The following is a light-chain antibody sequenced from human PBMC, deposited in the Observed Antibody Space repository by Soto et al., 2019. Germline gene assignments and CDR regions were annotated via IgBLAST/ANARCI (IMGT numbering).Light chain of an antibody. CDR2: LNSDGSH. CDR1: SGHSSYA. Sequence: QPVLTQSPSASASLGASVKLTCTLSSGHSSYAIAWHQQQPEKGPRYLMKLNSDGSHSKGDGIPDRFSGSSSGAERYLTISSLQSEDEADYYCQTWVTGTHVVLGGGTKVTVL. CDR3: QTWVTGTHVV. V-gene: IGLV4-69*01. J-gene: IGLJ2*01.